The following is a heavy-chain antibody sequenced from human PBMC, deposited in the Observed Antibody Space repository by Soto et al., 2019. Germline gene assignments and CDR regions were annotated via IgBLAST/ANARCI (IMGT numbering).Heavy chain of an antibody. Sequence: QVQLVESGGGLVKPGGSLRLSCAASGFTFSDYYMSWIRQAPGKGLQWVSYISSSGRYTNYADSVKGRFTISRDNAKNSLYLQMNSLRAEDTAVYYCARSDASNWPDDAFDIWGQGTMVTVSS. CDR2: ISSSGRYT. CDR1: GFTFSDYY. J-gene: IGHJ3*02. D-gene: IGHD6-13*01. V-gene: IGHV3-11*06. CDR3: ARSDASNWPDDAFDI.